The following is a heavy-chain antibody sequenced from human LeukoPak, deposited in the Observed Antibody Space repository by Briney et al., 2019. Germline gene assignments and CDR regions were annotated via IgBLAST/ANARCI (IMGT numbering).Heavy chain of an antibody. CDR2: ISYDGSNK. CDR3: ANDIHTMVRSPLDY. D-gene: IGHD3-10*01. CDR1: GFTFSSYG. V-gene: IGHV3-30*18. J-gene: IGHJ4*02. Sequence: GRSLRLSCAASGFTFSSYGMHWVRQAPGKGLEWVAVISYDGSNKYYADSVKGRFTISRDNSKNTLYLQMNSLRAEDTAVYYCANDIHTMVRSPLDYWGQGTLVTVSS.